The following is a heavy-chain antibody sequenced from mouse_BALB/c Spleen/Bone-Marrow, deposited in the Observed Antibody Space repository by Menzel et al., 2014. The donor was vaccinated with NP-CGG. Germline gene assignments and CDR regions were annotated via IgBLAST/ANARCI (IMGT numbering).Heavy chain of an antibody. V-gene: IGHV5-17*02. D-gene: IGHD2-1*01. CDR2: ISSGSSTI. CDR3: ARWRGAYGNIRRGYAMDY. J-gene: IGHJ4*01. Sequence: EVKVVESGGGLVQPGGSWKLSCAASGFTFSSFGMHWVRQAPEKGLEWVAYISSGSSTIYYADTVKGRFTISRANPKNTLLLQMTSLRSEDTAMNYCARWRGAYGNIRRGYAMDYWGQGTSVTGSP. CDR1: GFTFSSFG.